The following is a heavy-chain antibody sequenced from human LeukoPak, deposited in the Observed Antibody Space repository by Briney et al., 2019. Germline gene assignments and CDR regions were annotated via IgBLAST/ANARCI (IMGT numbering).Heavy chain of an antibody. Sequence: GGSLRLSCAASGFTFSNYAMHWVRQAPGKGLEWVAIISYDGSSKYYADSVKGRFTISRDNAKNSLYLQLNSLGAEDTAVYYCARDPLTGILATNWFDPWGQGTLVTVSS. V-gene: IGHV3-30*03. CDR2: ISYDGSSK. CDR1: GFTFSNYA. D-gene: IGHD1-20*01. CDR3: ARDPLTGILATNWFDP. J-gene: IGHJ5*02.